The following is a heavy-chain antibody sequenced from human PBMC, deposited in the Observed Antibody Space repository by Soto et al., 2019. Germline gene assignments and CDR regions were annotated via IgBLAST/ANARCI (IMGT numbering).Heavy chain of an antibody. CDR2: IYYSGST. J-gene: IGHJ5*02. V-gene: IGHV4-31*03. CDR3: ARVFSDSSSFFDP. CDR1: GGSISSGGYY. D-gene: IGHD6-13*01. Sequence: PSETLSLTCTASGGSISSGGYYWSWIRQHPGKGLEWIGYIYYSGSTYYNPSLKSRVTISVDTSKNQFSLKLSSVTAADTAVYYCARVFSDSSSFFDPWGQGTLVTVSS.